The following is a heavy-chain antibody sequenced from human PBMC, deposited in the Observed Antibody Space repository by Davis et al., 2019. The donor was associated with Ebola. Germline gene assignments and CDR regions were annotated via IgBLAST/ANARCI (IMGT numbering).Heavy chain of an antibody. CDR1: GFTLGDYA. Sequence: SPNTPLPSPGFTLGDYAMSWVRQAPGKGLEWVSYISSSGSTIYYADSVKGRFTISRDNAKNSLYLQMNSRRAEDTAVYYCARGGFLEWLLSWGQGTLVTVSS. V-gene: IGHV3-48*03. D-gene: IGHD3-3*01. J-gene: IGHJ4*02. CDR3: ARGGFLEWLLS. CDR2: ISSSGSTI.